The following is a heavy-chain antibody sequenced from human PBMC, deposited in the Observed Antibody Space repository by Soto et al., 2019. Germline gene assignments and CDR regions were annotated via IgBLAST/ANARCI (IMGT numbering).Heavy chain of an antibody. V-gene: IGHV4-30-4*01. D-gene: IGHD1-26*01. CDR3: GALLAGG. Sequence: QVQLQESGPRLVTPSQTLSLTCTVSGDSVTSTDYYWSWIRQAPGKGLERIGYVYFNETPSYSPSLKTRSLISLDTSKNLFTLKLRSVTAADTAVYYCGALLAGGWGQGFRVTVSS. J-gene: IGHJ4*02. CDR2: VYFNETP. CDR1: GDSVTSTDYY.